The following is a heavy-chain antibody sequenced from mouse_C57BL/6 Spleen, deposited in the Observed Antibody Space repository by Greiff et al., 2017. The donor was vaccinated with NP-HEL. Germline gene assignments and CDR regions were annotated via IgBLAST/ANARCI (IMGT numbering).Heavy chain of an antibody. V-gene: IGHV1-53*01. CDR3: ARRREDYYGSSGDWYFDV. D-gene: IGHD1-1*01. J-gene: IGHJ1*03. CDR1: GYTFTSYW. CDR2: INPRNGGT. Sequence: VQLQQPGTELVKPGASVKLSCKASGYTFTSYWMHWVKQRPGQGLEWIGNINPRNGGTNYNEKFKSKATLTVDKSSSTAYMQLSSLTSEDSAVYYCARRREDYYGSSGDWYFDVWGTGTTVTVSS.